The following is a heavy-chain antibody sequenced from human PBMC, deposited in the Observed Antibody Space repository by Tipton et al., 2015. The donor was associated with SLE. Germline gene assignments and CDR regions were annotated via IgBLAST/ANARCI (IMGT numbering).Heavy chain of an antibody. CDR1: GFTFSIYA. Sequence: GSLRLSCAASGFTFSIYAMNWVRQAPGKGLEWVSGISGSGGSTYYADSVKGRFTISRDNSKNTLYLQMNSLRVEDTAVYYCAKVGQQLVTGHFDYWGQGSLVTVSS. D-gene: IGHD6-13*01. CDR3: AKVGQQLVTGHFDY. V-gene: IGHV3-23*01. CDR2: ISGSGGST. J-gene: IGHJ4*02.